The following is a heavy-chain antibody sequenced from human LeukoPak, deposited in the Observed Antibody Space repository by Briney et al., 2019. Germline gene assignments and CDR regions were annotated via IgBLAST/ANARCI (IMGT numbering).Heavy chain of an antibody. J-gene: IGHJ6*02. D-gene: IGHD5-18*01. CDR3: AKGDQDTAMVAYYYGMDV. CDR1: GFTSSSYA. Sequence: GGSLRLSCAASGFTSSSYAMSWVRKAPGKGLEWVSAISGSGGSTYYADSVKGRFTISRDNSKNTLYLQMNSLRAEDTAVYYCAKGDQDTAMVAYYYGMDVWGQGTTVTVS. CDR2: ISGSGGST. V-gene: IGHV3-23*01.